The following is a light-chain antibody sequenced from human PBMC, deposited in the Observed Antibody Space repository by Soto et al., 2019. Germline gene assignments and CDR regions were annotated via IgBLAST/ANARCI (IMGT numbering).Light chain of an antibody. CDR1: SSDVGFYSY. V-gene: IGLV2-14*03. J-gene: IGLJ3*02. Sequence: QSALTQPASVYESPGQSITISCTGNSSDVGFYSYVSWYQHHPGNAPKLLIYDVANRPSGVSNRFSGSKSDNTAYLSISGLQAEDEADYYCSSYTRSGTPVFGGGTKLTVL. CDR2: DVA. CDR3: SSYTRSGTPV.